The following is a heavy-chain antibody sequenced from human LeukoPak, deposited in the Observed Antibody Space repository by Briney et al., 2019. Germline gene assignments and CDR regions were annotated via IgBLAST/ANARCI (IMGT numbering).Heavy chain of an antibody. D-gene: IGHD1-26*01. CDR1: GFTFKNYV. V-gene: IGHV3-23*01. CDR2: IYGSGVSI. CDR3: AKDLGWELPAEAY. J-gene: IGHJ4*02. Sequence: PGGSLRLSCVASGFTFKNYVTNWVRQAPGKGLEWLATIYGSGVSISYADSVKGRFTISRDNSNNTLYLQMNSLRAEDTAMYYCAKDLGWELPAEAYWGQGILVTVSS.